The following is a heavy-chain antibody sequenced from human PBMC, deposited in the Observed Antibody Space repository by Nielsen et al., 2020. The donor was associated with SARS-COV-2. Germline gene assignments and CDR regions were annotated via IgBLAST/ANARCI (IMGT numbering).Heavy chain of an antibody. V-gene: IGHV4-4*02. J-gene: IGHJ6*03. CDR2: VSHSGST. Sequence: SETLSLTCAVSGDSVSSHDWWTWVRQSPGKGLEWIGEVSHSGSTNYNPSLKSRVTLSMDKSKNQFSLRLTSVSAADTAVYFCARGDLVVVPSPVLGLGPIFYYFSLDVWGKGTTVIVSS. D-gene: IGHD2-2*01. CDR3: ARGDLVVVPSPVLGLGPIFYYFSLDV. CDR1: GDSVSSHDW.